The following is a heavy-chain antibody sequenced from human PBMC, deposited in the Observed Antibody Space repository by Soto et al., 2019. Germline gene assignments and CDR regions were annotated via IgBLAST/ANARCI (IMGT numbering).Heavy chain of an antibody. Sequence: SETLSLTCAVSGGSISSSNWWSWVRQPPGKGLEWIGEIYHSGSTNYNPSLKSRVTISVDKSKNQFSLKLSSVTAADTAVYYCARHGAYDILTGYYTRWFDPRGHGTLVTVS. J-gene: IGHJ5*02. V-gene: IGHV4-4*02. CDR3: ARHGAYDILTGYYTRWFDP. CDR2: IYHSGST. CDR1: GGSISSSNW. D-gene: IGHD3-9*01.